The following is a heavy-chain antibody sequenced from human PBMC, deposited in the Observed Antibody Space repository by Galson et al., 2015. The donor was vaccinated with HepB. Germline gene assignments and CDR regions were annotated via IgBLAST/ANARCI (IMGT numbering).Heavy chain of an antibody. CDR3: ARGGEAGEYCSSTSCAYTPGVNWFDP. CDR2: IIPIFGTA. Sequence: SVKVSCKASGGTFSSYAISWVRQAPGQGLEWMGGIIPIFGTANYAQKFQGRVTITADESTSTAYMELSSLRSEDTAVYYCARGGEAGEYCSSTSCAYTPGVNWFDPWGQGTLVTVSS. CDR1: GGTFSSYA. D-gene: IGHD2-2*01. J-gene: IGHJ5*02. V-gene: IGHV1-69*13.